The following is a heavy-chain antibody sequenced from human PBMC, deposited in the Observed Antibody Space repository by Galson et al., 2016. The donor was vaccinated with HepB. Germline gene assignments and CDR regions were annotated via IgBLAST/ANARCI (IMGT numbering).Heavy chain of an antibody. D-gene: IGHD3-16*02. CDR3: AKDRGDYIWGTCRYPFDAFDV. CDR1: GFTFNTYN. J-gene: IGHJ3*01. Sequence: SLRLSCAASGFTFNTYNMNWVRQTPGKGLELVSSITSSSSYIYYTDSVKGRFTISRDNAKNSLYLQMNSLRAEDTAIYYCAKDRGDYIWGTCRYPFDAFDVWGQGTMVAVSS. V-gene: IGHV3-21*01. CDR2: ITSSSSYI.